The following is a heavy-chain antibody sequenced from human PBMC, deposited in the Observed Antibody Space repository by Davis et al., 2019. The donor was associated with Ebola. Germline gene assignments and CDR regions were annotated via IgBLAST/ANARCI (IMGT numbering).Heavy chain of an antibody. Sequence: GESLKISCAASGFTFSSYGMHWVRQAPGKGLEWVAFIRYDGSNKYYADSVKGRFTISRDNSKNTLYLQMNSLRAEDTAVYYCAKGGGSSWSYYFDYWGQGTLVTVSS. J-gene: IGHJ4*02. CDR2: IRYDGSNK. V-gene: IGHV3-30*02. CDR3: AKGGGSSWSYYFDY. D-gene: IGHD6-13*01. CDR1: GFTFSSYG.